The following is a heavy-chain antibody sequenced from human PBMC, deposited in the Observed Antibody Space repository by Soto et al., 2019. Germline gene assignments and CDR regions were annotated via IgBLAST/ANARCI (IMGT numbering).Heavy chain of an antibody. CDR1: GYSFTSNA. J-gene: IGHJ5*02. D-gene: IGHD3-16*02. V-gene: IGHV1-18*04. Sequence: ASVKGSCKTSGYSFTSNAITWVRQAPGQGLEWMGWISTYSGDPNYAQKFQGRVTMTTDTSTNTAYMELRNLRSDDTAVYYCARVWGSYPATSGGAGFGTCGQEPLVTGCS. CDR2: ISTYSGDP. CDR3: ARVWGSYPATSGGAGFGT.